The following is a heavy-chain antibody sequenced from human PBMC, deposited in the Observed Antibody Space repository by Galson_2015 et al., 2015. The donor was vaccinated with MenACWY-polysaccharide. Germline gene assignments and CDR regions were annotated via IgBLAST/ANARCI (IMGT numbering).Heavy chain of an antibody. Sequence: SLRLSCAASGLTFSSSWMYWVRQAPGKGLEWVASIKPDGSEKYYVDSVKGRFSISRDNAKNSLYLQMNSLRAEDTAVYYCANWRWLPHWGQGTLVTVSS. D-gene: IGHD5-24*01. CDR3: ANWRWLPH. J-gene: IGHJ4*02. CDR2: IKPDGSEK. V-gene: IGHV3-7*01. CDR1: GLTFSSSW.